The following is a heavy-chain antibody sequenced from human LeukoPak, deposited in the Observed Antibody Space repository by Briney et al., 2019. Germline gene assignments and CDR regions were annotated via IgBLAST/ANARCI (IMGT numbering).Heavy chain of an antibody. D-gene: IGHD6-13*01. CDR2: IIPIFGTA. V-gene: IGHV1-69*05. Sequence: SVKVSCKASGGTFSSYAISWVRQAPGQGLEWMGGIIPIFGTANYAQKFQGRVTITTDESTSTAYMELSSLRSEDTAVYYCASRGMGAAADDHYYYYMDVWGQGTTVTVSS. J-gene: IGHJ6*03. CDR1: GGTFSSYA. CDR3: ASRGMGAAADDHYYYYMDV.